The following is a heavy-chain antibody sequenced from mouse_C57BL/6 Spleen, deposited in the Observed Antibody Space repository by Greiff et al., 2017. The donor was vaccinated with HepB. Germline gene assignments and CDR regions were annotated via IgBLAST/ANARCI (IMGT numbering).Heavy chain of an antibody. J-gene: IGHJ4*01. CDR2: IYPGDGDT. D-gene: IGHD1-1*01. CDR1: GYAFSSYW. Sequence: LVESGAELVKPGASVKISCKASGYAFSSYWMNWVKQRPGKGLEWIGQIYPGDGDTNYNGKFKGKATLTADKSSSTAYMQLSSLTSEDSAVYFCARGTTVVANYYAMDYWGQGTSVTVSS. V-gene: IGHV1-80*01. CDR3: ARGTTVVANYYAMDY.